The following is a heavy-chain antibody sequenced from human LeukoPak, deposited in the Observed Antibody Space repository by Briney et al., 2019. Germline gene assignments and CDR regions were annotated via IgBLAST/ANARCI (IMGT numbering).Heavy chain of an antibody. CDR1: GLTFSRYS. CDR3: ARVEDYDILTGFDY. J-gene: IGHJ4*02. V-gene: IGHV3-48*01. D-gene: IGHD3-9*01. Sequence: GGSQRLSCAASGLTFSRYSMIWARHAPGEGVEWVSYISSSSSTIYYADSVKSRFTISRDNAKNSLYLQMNSLRAEDTAVYYCARVEDYDILTGFDYWGQGTLVTVSS. CDR2: ISSSSSTI.